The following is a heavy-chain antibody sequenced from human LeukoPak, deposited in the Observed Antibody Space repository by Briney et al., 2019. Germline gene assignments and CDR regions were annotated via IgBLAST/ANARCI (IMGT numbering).Heavy chain of an antibody. J-gene: IGHJ6*03. D-gene: IGHD4-17*01. CDR3: ARLTTVTTGYMDV. CDR1: GGTFSSYA. CDR2: IIPILGIA. V-gene: IGHV1-69*04. Sequence: SVKVSCKASGGTFSSYAISWVRQAPGQGLEWMGRIIPILGIANYAQKFQGRVTITADKSTSTAYMGLSSLRSEDTAVYYCARLTTVTTGYMDVWGKGTTVTVSS.